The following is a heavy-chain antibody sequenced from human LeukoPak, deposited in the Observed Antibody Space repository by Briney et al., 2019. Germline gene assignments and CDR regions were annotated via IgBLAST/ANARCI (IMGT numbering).Heavy chain of an antibody. CDR2: ISYDGSNK. CDR1: GFTFSSYG. J-gene: IGHJ4*02. D-gene: IGHD6-19*01. CDR3: AKGAQQWLVRAGFDY. V-gene: IGHV3-30*18. Sequence: GRSLRLSCAASGFTFSSYGMHWVRQAPGKGLEWVAVISYDGSNKYYADSVKGRFTISRDNSKNTLYLQMNSLRAEDTAVYYCAKGAQQWLVRAGFDYWGQGTLVTVSS.